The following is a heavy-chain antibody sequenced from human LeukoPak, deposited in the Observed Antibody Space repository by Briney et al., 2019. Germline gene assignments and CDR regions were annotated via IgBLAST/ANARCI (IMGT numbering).Heavy chain of an antibody. CDR1: GYTFTSYY. Sequence: ASVKVSCKASGYTFTSYYMHWVRQAPGQGLEWMGWINPNSGGTNYAQKLQGRVTMTTDTPTSTAYMELRSLRSDDTAVYYCARGTRPRLYYYYGMDVWGQGTTVTVSS. D-gene: IGHD6-25*01. CDR3: ARGTRPRLYYYYGMDV. J-gene: IGHJ6*02. CDR2: INPNSGGT. V-gene: IGHV1-2*02.